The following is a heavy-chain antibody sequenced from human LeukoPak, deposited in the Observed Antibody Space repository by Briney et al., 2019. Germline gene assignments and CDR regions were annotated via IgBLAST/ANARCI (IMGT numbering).Heavy chain of an antibody. CDR2: ISAYNGNT. J-gene: IGHJ5*02. D-gene: IGHD3-10*01. V-gene: IGHV1-18*01. CDR1: GYTFTSYG. Sequence: ASVKVSCKASGYTFTSYGISWVRQAPGQGLEWMGWISAYNGNTNYAQKLQGRVTMTTDTSTSTAYMGLRSLRSDDTAVYYCARARSYYGSEDWFDPWGQGTLVTVSS. CDR3: ARARSYYGSEDWFDP.